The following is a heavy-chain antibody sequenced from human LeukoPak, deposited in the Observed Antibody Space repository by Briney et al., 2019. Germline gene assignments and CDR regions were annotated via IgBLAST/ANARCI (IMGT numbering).Heavy chain of an antibody. D-gene: IGHD3-22*01. CDR1: GYTFTSYA. J-gene: IGHJ3*02. V-gene: IGHV1-3*01. Sequence: GASVKVSCKASGYTFTSYAMHWVRQAPGQRLEWMGWINAGNGNTKYSQKFQGRVTITRDTSASTAYMELSSLRSEDTAVYYCASQDPTLHYYDSSGYYPEGAFDIWGQGTMVTVSS. CDR3: ASQDPTLHYYDSSGYYPEGAFDI. CDR2: INAGNGNT.